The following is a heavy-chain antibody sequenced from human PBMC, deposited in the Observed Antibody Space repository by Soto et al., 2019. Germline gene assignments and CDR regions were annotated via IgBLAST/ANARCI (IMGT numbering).Heavy chain of an antibody. CDR3: ARGYCSSSSCYKVGWFDP. D-gene: IGHD2-2*02. CDR1: GDSISSSTYY. J-gene: IGHJ5*02. Sequence: TSETLSLTCSVSGDSISSSTYYWGWIRQPPGKGLEWIGSFYYSGSTYYNPSLKSRVTISVDTSKNHFSLKLTSVTAADTAVYYCARGYCSSSSCYKVGWFDPWGQGTLVTVSS. V-gene: IGHV4-39*02. CDR2: FYYSGST.